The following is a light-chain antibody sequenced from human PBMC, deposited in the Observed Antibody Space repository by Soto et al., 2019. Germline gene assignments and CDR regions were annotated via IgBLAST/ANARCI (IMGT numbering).Light chain of an antibody. CDR3: QQYNSYWT. CDR2: KAS. V-gene: IGKV1-5*03. J-gene: IGKJ1*01. CDR1: ESIDSW. Sequence: DGQMTQFPSTFSSLVGDRVTITCRASESIDSWLAWHQQKPGRAPKLLISKASSLESGVPSRFSGSGSGTEFTLTISSLQPDDFATYYCQQYNSYWTFGQGTKVDIK.